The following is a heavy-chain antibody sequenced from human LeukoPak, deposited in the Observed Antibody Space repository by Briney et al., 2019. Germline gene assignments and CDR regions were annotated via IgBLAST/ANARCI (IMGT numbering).Heavy chain of an antibody. CDR2: IWYDGSNK. CDR3: AKDRFGEYHPFDY. J-gene: IGHJ4*02. D-gene: IGHD3-10*01. CDR1: GFTLSSYG. Sequence: PGRSLRLSCAASGFTLSSYGMHWVRQAPGKGLEWVAVIWYDGSNKYYADSVKGRFTISRDNSKNTLHLQMNSLRPEDTAVYCCAKDRFGEYHPFDYWGQGTRVTVSS. V-gene: IGHV3-33*06.